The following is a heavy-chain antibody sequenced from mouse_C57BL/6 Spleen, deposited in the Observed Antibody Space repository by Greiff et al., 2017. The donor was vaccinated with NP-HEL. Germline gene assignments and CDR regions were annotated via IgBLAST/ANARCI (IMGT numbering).Heavy chain of an antibody. D-gene: IGHD2-2*01. CDR3: ARNGGYYWYFDV. Sequence: QVQLQQSGPGLVQPSQSLSITCTASGFTLTSYGVHWVRQSPGKGLEWLGVIWSGGSTANNAAFISRLSISKDNSKSQSFFKMISLQADDTAIYYCARNGGYYWYFDVWGTGTTVTVSS. CDR1: GFTLTSYG. J-gene: IGHJ1*03. V-gene: IGHV2-2*01. CDR2: IWSGGST.